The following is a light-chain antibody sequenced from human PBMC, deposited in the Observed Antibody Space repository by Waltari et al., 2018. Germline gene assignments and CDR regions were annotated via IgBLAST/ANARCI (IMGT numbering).Light chain of an antibody. CDR2: GAS. CDR1: QSISSN. V-gene: IGKV3-15*01. CDR3: QQYNDLPRT. J-gene: IGKJ1*01. Sequence: EIVMTQSPATLSVSPGERATLSCRASQSISSNLAWYQQQPGQAPRLLIYGASTRATGIPARFSGSGSGTEFTLTISSLQSEDFAVYYCQQYNDLPRTFGQGTKVEIK.